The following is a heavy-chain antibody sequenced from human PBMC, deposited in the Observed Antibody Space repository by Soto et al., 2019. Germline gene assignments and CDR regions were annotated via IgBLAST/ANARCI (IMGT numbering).Heavy chain of an antibody. Sequence: SETLSLTCTVSGGSISSGGYYWSWIRQHPGKGLEWIGYIYYSGSTYYNPSLKSRVTISVDTSKNQFSLKLSSVTAADTAVYYCARDQRLELPTHYYYYYYGMDVWGPGTTVTV. V-gene: IGHV4-31*03. J-gene: IGHJ6*02. D-gene: IGHD1-7*01. CDR3: ARDQRLELPTHYYYYYYGMDV. CDR2: IYYSGST. CDR1: GGSISSGGYY.